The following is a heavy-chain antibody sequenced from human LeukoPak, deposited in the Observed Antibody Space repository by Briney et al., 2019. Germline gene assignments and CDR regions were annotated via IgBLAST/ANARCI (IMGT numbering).Heavy chain of an antibody. CDR2: INHSGST. V-gene: IGHV4-34*01. J-gene: IGHJ3*02. D-gene: IGHD5-18*01. CDR1: AGSFSDYF. Sequence: PSETLSLTCAVYAGSFSDYFWSWIRQPPGKGLEWIGEINHSGSTHYNSSLKTRVTISVDTSKNQLSLRLNSLTAADTAVYYCARRGHNYGYAFDIWGQGTMVTVSS. CDR3: ARRGHNYGYAFDI.